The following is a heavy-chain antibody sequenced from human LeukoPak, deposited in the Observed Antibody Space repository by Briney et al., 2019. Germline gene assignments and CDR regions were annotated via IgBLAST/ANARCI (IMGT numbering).Heavy chain of an antibody. CDR2: MNPNSGNT. D-gene: IGHD3-10*01. J-gene: IGHJ5*02. CDR1: GYTFTSYD. V-gene: IGHV1-8*01. Sequence: GASVKVSCKASGYTFTSYDINWVRQATGQGLEWMGWMNPNSGNTGYAQKFQGRVTMTRNTSISTAYMELSSLGSGDTAVYYCARGRMVRGVTWWFDPWGQGTLVTVSS. CDR3: ARGRMVRGVTWWFDP.